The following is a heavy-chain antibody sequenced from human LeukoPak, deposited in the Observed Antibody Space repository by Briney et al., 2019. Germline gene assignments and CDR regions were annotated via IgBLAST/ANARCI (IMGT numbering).Heavy chain of an antibody. J-gene: IGHJ4*02. CDR2: IRYDGSNK. CDR3: AKAGYVYGSGSHYHFDY. CDR1: GFTFISYG. D-gene: IGHD3-10*01. Sequence: PGGSLRLSCAASGFTFISYGMHWVRQAPGKGLEWVACIRYDGSNKYHADSVKGRFTISRDNSKNTLYLKMNSLRAEDTAVYYCAKAGYVYGSGSHYHFDYWGQGTLVTVSS. V-gene: IGHV3-30*02.